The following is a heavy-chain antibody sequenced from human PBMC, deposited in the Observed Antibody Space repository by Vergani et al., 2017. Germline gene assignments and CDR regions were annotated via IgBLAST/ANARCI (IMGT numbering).Heavy chain of an antibody. J-gene: IGHJ5*02. CDR2: IYTSGST. CDR1: GGSISSGSYY. Sequence: QVQLQESGPGLVKPSQTLSLTCTVSGGSISSGSYYWSWIRQPAGKGLEWIGRIYTSGSTNYNPSLKSRVTISVDTSKNQFSLKLSSVTAADTAVYYCAGATDRSNWFDPWGQGTLVTVSS. V-gene: IGHV4-61*02. D-gene: IGHD5-12*01. CDR3: AGATDRSNWFDP.